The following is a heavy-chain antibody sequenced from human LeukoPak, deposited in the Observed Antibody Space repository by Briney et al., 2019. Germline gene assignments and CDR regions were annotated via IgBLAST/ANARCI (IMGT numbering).Heavy chain of an antibody. V-gene: IGHV3-30*18. J-gene: IGHJ4*02. D-gene: IGHD3-22*01. CDR3: AKAPRDSSGRYSNNVDY. CDR2: ILYDGSNK. CDR1: GFTFTSYG. Sequence: AKCLRLSCAASGFTFTSYGMHWVRQAPGKGLEWVAVILYDGSNKYYGDSVKGRFTISRDNSKNTLYLQMNSLRAEDTAVYYCAKAPRDSSGRYSNNVDYWGQGTLVTVSS.